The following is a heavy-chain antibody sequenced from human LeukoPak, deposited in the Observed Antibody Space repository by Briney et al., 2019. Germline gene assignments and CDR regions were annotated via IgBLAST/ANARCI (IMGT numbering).Heavy chain of an antibody. V-gene: IGHV3-23*01. CDR1: GFTFSSYA. CDR2: ISGSGGST. Sequence: GGSLRLSCAASGFTFSSYAMSWVRQAPGKGLEWVSAISGSGGSTYYADSVKGRFTISRDNSKNTLYLQMNSLRAEDTAVYYRASTNCSSTSCPYYGMDVWGQGTTVTVSS. D-gene: IGHD2-2*01. J-gene: IGHJ6*02. CDR3: ASTNCSSTSCPYYGMDV.